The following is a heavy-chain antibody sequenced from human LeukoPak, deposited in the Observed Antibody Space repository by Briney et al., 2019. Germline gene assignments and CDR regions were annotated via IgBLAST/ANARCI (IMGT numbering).Heavy chain of an antibody. Sequence: PGASLRLSCAASGFTFSNFGMHWVRQAPGKGLEWVAVISYDGSNKHYADSVQGRFSISRDNYKNTLYLQMNSLRVEDTAVYYCAKGWNTVDYWGQGTLVTVSS. J-gene: IGHJ4*02. D-gene: IGHD4-17*01. CDR3: AKGWNTVDY. CDR1: GFTFSNFG. V-gene: IGHV3-30*18. CDR2: ISYDGSNK.